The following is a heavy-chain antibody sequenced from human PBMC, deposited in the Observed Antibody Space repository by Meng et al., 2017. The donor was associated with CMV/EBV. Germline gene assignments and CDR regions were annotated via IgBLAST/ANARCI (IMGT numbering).Heavy chain of an antibody. J-gene: IGHJ4*02. V-gene: IGHV4-30-4*08. Sequence: QVHWQESGQGLVKPSQTLSLTCTVSGGSISSGDYYWSWIRQPPGKGLEWIGYIYYSGSTYYNPSLKSRVTISVDTSKNQFSLKLSSVTAADTAVYYCARDNRRGGVDYWGQGTLVTVSS. CDR2: IYYSGST. CDR1: GGSISSGDYY. D-gene: IGHD3-3*01. CDR3: ARDNRRGGVDY.